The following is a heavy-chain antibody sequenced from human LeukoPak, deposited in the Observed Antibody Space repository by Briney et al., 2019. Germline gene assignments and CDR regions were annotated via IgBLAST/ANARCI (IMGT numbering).Heavy chain of an antibody. Sequence: SETLSLTCAVYGGSFSGYYWSWIRQPPGKGLEWIGEINHSGSTNYNPSLKSRVTISVDTSKNQFSLKLSSVTAADTAVYYCARVKYSGSYYGIDYWGQGTLVTVSS. J-gene: IGHJ4*02. CDR1: GGSFSGYY. V-gene: IGHV4-34*01. D-gene: IGHD1-26*01. CDR3: ARVKYSGSYYGIDY. CDR2: INHSGST.